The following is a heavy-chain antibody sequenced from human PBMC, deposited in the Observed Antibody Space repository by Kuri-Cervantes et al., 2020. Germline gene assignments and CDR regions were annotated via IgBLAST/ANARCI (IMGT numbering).Heavy chain of an antibody. CDR3: ARDPVTSSWFYYYHYLDV. CDR1: GFTFSSYA. J-gene: IGHJ6*03. V-gene: IGHV3-30-3*01. CDR2: ISYDGSNK. Sequence: GESLKISCAASGFTFSSYAMHWVRQAPGKGLEWVAVISYDGSNKYYADSVKGRFTISRDNSKNTLYLQMNSLRAEDTAVYFCARDPVTSSWFYYYHYLDVWGKGTTVTVSS. D-gene: IGHD6-13*01.